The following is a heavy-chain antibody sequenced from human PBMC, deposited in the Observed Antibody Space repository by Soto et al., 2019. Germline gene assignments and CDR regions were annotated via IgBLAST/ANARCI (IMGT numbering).Heavy chain of an antibody. V-gene: IGHV1-69*01. CDR1: GGTFSNFG. Sequence: QVQLVQSAAEVKKPGSSVRVSCKASGGTFSNFGFSWVRQAPGQGLEWMGGIIPIFASSNYAQKFQGRLTITADESTSTAYMDLSSLRSEDTAVYFCAKDVGFQQLLFVFETWGQGTLVTVSS. CDR3: AKDVGFQQLLFVFET. D-gene: IGHD6-13*01. CDR2: IIPIFASS. J-gene: IGHJ5*02.